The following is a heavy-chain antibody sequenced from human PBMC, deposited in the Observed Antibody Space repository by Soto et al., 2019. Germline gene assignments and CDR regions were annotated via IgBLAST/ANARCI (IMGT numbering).Heavy chain of an antibody. CDR1: GFTFSDYY. D-gene: IGHD2-2*01. CDR3: ARGLSCISTSCHVGPVDV. J-gene: IGHJ6*02. Sequence: QVQLVESGGGLVKPGGSLRLSCAASGFTFSDYYMSWIRQAPGKGLERVAYISSSGSTIYYADSVKGRFTISRDNAKNKLYLQMNSRRAEDTAVYYCARGLSCISTSCHVGPVDVWGQGTTVTVSS. CDR2: ISSSGSTI. V-gene: IGHV3-11*01.